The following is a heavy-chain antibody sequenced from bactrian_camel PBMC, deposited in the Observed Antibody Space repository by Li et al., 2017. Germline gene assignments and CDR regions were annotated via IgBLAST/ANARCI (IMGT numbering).Heavy chain of an antibody. D-gene: IGHD7*01. J-gene: IGHJ4*01. Sequence: DVQLVESGGGSVQAGGSLRLSCAASGYTYSSYCMGWFRQAPGNEREGVATIYAGGGRTYYADSVKGRFTISQDNAKNTVYLQMNSLKPDDSAMYYCAAARRFPVNWSDGSGWDDWGQGTQVTVS. CDR1: GYTYSSYC. V-gene: IGHV3S40*01. CDR2: IYAGGGRT. CDR3: AAARRFPVNWSDGSGWDD.